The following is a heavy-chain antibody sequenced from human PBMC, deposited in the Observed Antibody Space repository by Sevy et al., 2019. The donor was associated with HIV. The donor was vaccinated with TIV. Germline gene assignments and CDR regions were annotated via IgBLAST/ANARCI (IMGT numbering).Heavy chain of an antibody. CDR2: ISWNSGSI. CDR3: AKDKGYCTNGVCYTSYYYYGMDV. Sequence: GGSLRLFCAASGFTFDDYAMHLVRQAPGKGLEWVSGISWNSGSIGYADSVKGRFTISRDNAKNSLYLQMNSLRAEDTALYYCAKDKGYCTNGVCYTSYYYYGMDVWGQGTTVTVSS. V-gene: IGHV3-9*01. D-gene: IGHD2-8*01. CDR1: GFTFDDYA. J-gene: IGHJ6*02.